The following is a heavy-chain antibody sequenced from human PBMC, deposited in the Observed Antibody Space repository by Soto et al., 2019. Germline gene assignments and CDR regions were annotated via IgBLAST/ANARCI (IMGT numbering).Heavy chain of an antibody. CDR3: AKSSLGIAVAGDY. CDR2: ISYDGSNK. CDR1: GFTFSSYG. J-gene: IGHJ4*02. D-gene: IGHD6-19*01. Sequence: GGSLRLSCAASGFTFSSYGMHWVRQAPGKGLEWVAVISYDGSNKYYADSVKGRLTISRDNSKNTLYLQMNSLRAEDTAVYYCAKSSLGIAVAGDYWGQGTLVTVSS. V-gene: IGHV3-30*18.